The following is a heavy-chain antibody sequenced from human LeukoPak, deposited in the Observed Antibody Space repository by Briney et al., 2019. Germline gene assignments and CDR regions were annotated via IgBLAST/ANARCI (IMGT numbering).Heavy chain of an antibody. CDR3: ANRRGDWYFDL. CDR1: GGSISSYY. CDR2: IYYSGST. V-gene: IGHV4-59*01. D-gene: IGHD3-10*01. Sequence: SETPSLTCTVSGGSISSYYWSWIRQPPGKGLEWIGYIYYSGSTNHNPSLKSRVTISLDTSKNQFSLMLSSVTAADTAVYYCANRRGDWYFDLWGRGTLVTVSS. J-gene: IGHJ2*01.